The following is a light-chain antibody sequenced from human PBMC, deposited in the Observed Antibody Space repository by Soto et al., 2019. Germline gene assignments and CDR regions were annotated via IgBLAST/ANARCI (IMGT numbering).Light chain of an antibody. CDR2: GNS. CDR3: QSYDSSLSAVV. J-gene: IGLJ3*02. Sequence: QSVLTQPPSVSGDPGQRVTISCTGSSSNIGADYDVHWYQQLPGTAPKLLIYGNSNRPSGVPDRFSGSKSGTSASLAITGLQAEDEADYYCQSYDSSLSAVVFGGGTKLTVL. V-gene: IGLV1-40*01. CDR1: SSNIGADYD.